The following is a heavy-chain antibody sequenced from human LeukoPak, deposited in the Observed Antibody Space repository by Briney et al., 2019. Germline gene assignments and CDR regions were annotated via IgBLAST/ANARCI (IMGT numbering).Heavy chain of an antibody. V-gene: IGHV4-39*01. Sequence: PSETLSLTCSVSGDSVRNDFYYWGWIRQPPGKGLEWVACLSHAGNTWYNPSLESRLSISVDTSKNQFSLKFSSVTAADTALYWCARHNAPRRVGFDSWGQGILVTVSS. D-gene: IGHD2-2*01. J-gene: IGHJ4*02. CDR3: ARHNAPRRVGFDS. CDR2: LSHAGNT. CDR1: GDSVRNDFYY.